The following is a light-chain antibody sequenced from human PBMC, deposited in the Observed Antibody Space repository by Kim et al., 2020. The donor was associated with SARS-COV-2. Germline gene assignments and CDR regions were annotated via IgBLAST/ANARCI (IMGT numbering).Light chain of an antibody. CDR1: HSVGNNY. J-gene: IGKJ4*01. CDR3: HQYAYSPLT. CDR2: NAA. Sequence: ELVLTQSPGTLSLSPGEGATLSCRASHSVGNNYLASYQHIPGQAPRLLIYNAASRATGIPDRFRGSGSGTDFTLTINRLEPDDFAVYYCHQYAYSPLTFGGGTKVDIK. V-gene: IGKV3-20*01.